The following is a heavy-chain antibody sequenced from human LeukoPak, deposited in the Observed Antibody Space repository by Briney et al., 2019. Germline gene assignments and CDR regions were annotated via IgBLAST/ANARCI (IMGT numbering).Heavy chain of an antibody. CDR1: GFTFSSYA. CDR3: AKVGLEYSSSPTDFFDY. Sequence: GGSLRLSCAASGFTFSSYAMSWVRQAPGKGLEWVSAISGSGGSTYYADSVKGRFTISRDNSKNTLYLQMNSLRAEDTAVYYCAKVGLEYSSSPTDFFDYWGQGTLVTASS. CDR2: ISGSGGST. J-gene: IGHJ4*02. V-gene: IGHV3-23*01. D-gene: IGHD6-6*01.